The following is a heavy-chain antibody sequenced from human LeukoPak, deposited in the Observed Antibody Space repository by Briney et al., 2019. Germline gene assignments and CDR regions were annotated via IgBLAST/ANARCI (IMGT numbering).Heavy chain of an antibody. Sequence: SETLSLTCTVSGGSTSSYYWSWIRQPPGKGLEWIGYIYYSGSTNYNPSLKSRVTISVDTSKNQFSLKLSSVTAADTAVYYCARESDLPPGYSYGYYYYYYMDVWGKGTTVTVSS. J-gene: IGHJ6*03. CDR1: GGSTSSYY. CDR3: ARESDLPPGYSYGYYYYYYMDV. CDR2: IYYSGST. V-gene: IGHV4-59*12. D-gene: IGHD5-18*01.